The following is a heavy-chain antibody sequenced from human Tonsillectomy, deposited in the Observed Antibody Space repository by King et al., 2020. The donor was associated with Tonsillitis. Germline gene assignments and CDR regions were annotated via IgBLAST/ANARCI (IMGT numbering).Heavy chain of an antibody. CDR3: ATDTPRPYYYYMDV. J-gene: IGHJ6*03. V-gene: IGHV3-48*01. CDR1: GFSFRSYN. Sequence: VQLVESGGGFVYPGGSLRLSCAASGFSFRSYNMNWVRQAPGKGLEWVSYIGRSSSTRYYADSVKGRFTNSRDDAKNSLYLQMNGLRAADTAVYYCATDTPRPYYYYMDVWGKGTTVTVSS. CDR2: IGRSSSTR.